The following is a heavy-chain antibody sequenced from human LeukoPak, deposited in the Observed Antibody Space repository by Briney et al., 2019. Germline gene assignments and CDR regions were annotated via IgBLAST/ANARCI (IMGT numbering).Heavy chain of an antibody. CDR2: INHSGST. CDR3: AGVPFPGIAVAGTANY. V-gene: IGHV4-34*01. D-gene: IGHD6-19*01. J-gene: IGHJ4*02. CDR1: GGSFSGYY. Sequence: SETLSLTCAVYGGSFSGYYWSWIRQPPGKGLEWIGEINHSGSTNYNPSLKSRVTMSVDTSKNQFSLKLSSVTAADTAVYYCAGVPFPGIAVAGTANYWGQGTLVTVSS.